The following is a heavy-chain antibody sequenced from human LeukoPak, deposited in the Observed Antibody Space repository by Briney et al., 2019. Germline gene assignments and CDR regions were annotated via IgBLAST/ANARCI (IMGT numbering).Heavy chain of an antibody. D-gene: IGHD3-9*01. CDR2: IYYSGST. J-gene: IGHJ4*02. CDR1: GGSISSGGYY. Sequence: SETLSLTCTVSGGSISSGGYYWSWIRQHPGKGLEWIGYIYYSGSTYYNPSLKSRVTISVDTSKNQFSLKLSSVTAADTAVYYCARADYDILTGYYSQFDYWGQGTLVTVSS. CDR3: ARADYDILTGYYSQFDY. V-gene: IGHV4-31*03.